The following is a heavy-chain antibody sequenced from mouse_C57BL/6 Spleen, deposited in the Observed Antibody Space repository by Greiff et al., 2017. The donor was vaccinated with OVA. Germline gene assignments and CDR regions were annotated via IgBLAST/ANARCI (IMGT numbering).Heavy chain of an antibody. CDR2: IDPSDSYT. V-gene: IGHV1-69*01. CDR3: ARAYYGNTWYFDV. CDR1: GYTFTSYW. D-gene: IGHD2-10*01. J-gene: IGHJ1*03. Sequence: VQLQQPGAELVMPGASVKLSCKASGYTFTSYWMHWVKQRPGQGLEWIGEIDPSDSYTNYNQKFKGKSTLTVDKSSSTAYMQLSSLTSEDSAVYYCARAYYGNTWYFDVWGTGTTVTVSS.